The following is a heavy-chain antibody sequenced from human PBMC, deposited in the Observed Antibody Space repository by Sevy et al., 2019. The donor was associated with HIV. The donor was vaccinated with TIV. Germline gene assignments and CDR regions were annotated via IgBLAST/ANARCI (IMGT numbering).Heavy chain of an antibody. J-gene: IGHJ3*02. D-gene: IGHD3-22*01. V-gene: IGHV3-53*01. CDR3: ARLGVYYYDGSGYYTTGHAFDI. CDR1: GFSVSNSY. Sequence: GGSLRLSCAASGFSVSNSYMSWVRQAPGKGLQWVSVIYSGDSTYYTDSVKGRFTISRDNSKNTLYLQLNGLRAEDTAVYYCARLGVYYYDGSGYYTTGHAFDIWGQGTMVTVSS. CDR2: IYSGDST.